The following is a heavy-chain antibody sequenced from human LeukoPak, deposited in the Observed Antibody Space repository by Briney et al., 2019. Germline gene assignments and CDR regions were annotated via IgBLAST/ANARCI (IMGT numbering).Heavy chain of an antibody. CDR2: INSDGSST. V-gene: IGHV3-74*01. J-gene: IGHJ6*02. Sequence: GGSLRLSGEASGLTFSSYWMHWAPQAPGKGLPWAPRINSDGSSTSYADSVKGRFTISRDNAKNTLYLQMNSLRAEDTAVYYCARGLGITMVRGVIITQGMDVWGQGTTVTVSS. D-gene: IGHD3-10*01. CDR3: ARGLGITMVRGVIITQGMDV. CDR1: GLTFSSYW.